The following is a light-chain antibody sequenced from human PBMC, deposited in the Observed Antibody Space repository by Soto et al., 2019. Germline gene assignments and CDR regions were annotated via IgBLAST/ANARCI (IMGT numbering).Light chain of an antibody. Sequence: EIVLTQSPATLSLSPGERATLSCRASQSVGSYLAWYQQKPGQAPRRLIYDAFSRATGIPARFSGSGSGTDFSLTISSLEPEDFAVYYCQQRSTWPLTFGGGTKVEIK. V-gene: IGKV3-11*01. CDR1: QSVGSY. CDR2: DAF. CDR3: QQRSTWPLT. J-gene: IGKJ4*01.